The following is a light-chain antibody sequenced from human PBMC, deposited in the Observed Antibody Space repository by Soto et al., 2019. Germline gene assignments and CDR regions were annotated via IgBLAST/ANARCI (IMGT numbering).Light chain of an antibody. CDR2: DVT. J-gene: IGLJ1*01. V-gene: IGLV2-18*02. CDR1: SSDVGSNNR. CDR3: SSFTTSSTYV. Sequence: QSALTQPPSVSGSPGQSVAISCSGSSSDVGSNNRVSWYQQSPGTAPKLMIYDVTNRPSGVPDRFSGSKSGNTASLTISGLKAEDEADYNCSSFTTSSTYVFGTGIKLTVL.